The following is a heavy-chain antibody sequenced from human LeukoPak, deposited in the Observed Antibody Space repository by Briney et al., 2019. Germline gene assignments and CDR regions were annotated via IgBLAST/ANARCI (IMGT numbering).Heavy chain of an antibody. CDR2: NYYSGST. Sequence: PSETLSLTCAVSGGSISSSKWWSWVRQPPGKGREWIGENYYSGSTIYNPSLKSRVTISVDKSKEQFSLKLTSVTAADTAVYYCARGDSSGYPDYWGQGSLVTVSS. CDR1: GGSISSSKW. CDR3: ARGDSSGYPDY. D-gene: IGHD3-22*01. J-gene: IGHJ4*02. V-gene: IGHV4-4*02.